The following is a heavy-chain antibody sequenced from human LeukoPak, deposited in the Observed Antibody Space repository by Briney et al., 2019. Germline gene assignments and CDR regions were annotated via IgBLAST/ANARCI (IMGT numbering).Heavy chain of an antibody. V-gene: IGHV3-7*01. D-gene: IGHD3-22*01. CDR1: GFTFGTYW. Sequence: GGSLRLSCAASGFTFGTYWMSWVRQAPGKGLEWVANIKQDGSEKYYVDSVKGRFTISRDNAKNSLYLQMNSLRAEDTAAYYCARDIFGGTYYYDSSGSKGYFDYWGQGTLVTVSS. CDR3: ARDIFGGTYYYDSSGSKGYFDY. J-gene: IGHJ4*02. CDR2: IKQDGSEK.